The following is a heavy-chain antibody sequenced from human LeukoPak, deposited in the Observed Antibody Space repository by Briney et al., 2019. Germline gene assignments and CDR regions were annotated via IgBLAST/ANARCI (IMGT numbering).Heavy chain of an antibody. Sequence: SETLSLTCTVSGGSISSGGYYWSWIRQHPGKGLEWIGYIYHSGSTYYNPSLKSRVTISVDTSKNQFSLKLSSVTAADTAVYYCARSYGSGSYYNPNWFDPWGQGTLVTVSS. J-gene: IGHJ5*02. D-gene: IGHD3-10*01. CDR1: GGSISSGGYY. V-gene: IGHV4-31*03. CDR2: IYHSGST. CDR3: ARSYGSGSYYNPNWFDP.